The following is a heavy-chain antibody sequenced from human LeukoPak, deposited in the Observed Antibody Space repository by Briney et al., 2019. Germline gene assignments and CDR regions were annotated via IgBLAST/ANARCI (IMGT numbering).Heavy chain of an antibody. V-gene: IGHV1-2*02. Sequence: ASVKDSCKASGYTFTGYYMHWVRQAPGQGLEWMGWINPDNGGTNYAQKFQGRVTMTRDMSISTAYMELSRLRSDDTAVYYCARDPSNSGYDYLYYFDYWGQGTLFSVSS. CDR2: INPDNGGT. CDR1: GYTFTGYY. D-gene: IGHD5-12*01. CDR3: ARDPSNSGYDYLYYFDY. J-gene: IGHJ4*02.